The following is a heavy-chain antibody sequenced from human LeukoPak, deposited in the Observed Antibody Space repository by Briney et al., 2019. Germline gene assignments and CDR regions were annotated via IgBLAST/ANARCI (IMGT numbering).Heavy chain of an antibody. CDR3: ARLRYFDWLPHYFDY. V-gene: IGHV4-39*07. J-gene: IGHJ4*02. CDR2: IYYSGST. Sequence: SETLSLTCTVSGGSISSYYWGWIRQPPGKGLEWIGSIYYSGSTYYNPSLKSRVTISVDTSKNQFSLKLSSVTAADTAVYYCARLRYFDWLPHYFDYWGQGTLVTVSS. D-gene: IGHD3-9*01. CDR1: GGSISSYY.